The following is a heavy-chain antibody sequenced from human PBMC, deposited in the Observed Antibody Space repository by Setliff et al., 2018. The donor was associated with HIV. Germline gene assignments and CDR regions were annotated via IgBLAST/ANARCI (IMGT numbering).Heavy chain of an antibody. CDR2: MNPNSGNT. CDR1: GYTFTSYD. J-gene: IGHJ4*02. D-gene: IGHD6-6*01. CDR3: ARLGVEYSSSWEYYFDY. Sequence: ASVKVSCKASGYTFTSYDINWVRQATGQGLEWMGWMNPNSGNTGYAQKFQGRVTITADKSTTTAYMELSSLTSEDTAMYYCARLGVEYSSSWEYYFDYWGQGTLVTVSS. V-gene: IGHV1-8*03.